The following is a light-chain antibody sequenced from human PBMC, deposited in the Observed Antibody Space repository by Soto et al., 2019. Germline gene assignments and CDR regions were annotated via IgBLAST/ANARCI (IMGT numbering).Light chain of an antibody. J-gene: IGLJ1*01. Sequence: QSVLTQPRSVSGSPGQSVTISCTGTSSDVGGYNYVSWYQQYSGKAPKVMIYDVSKRPSGVPDRFSGSKSGNTASLTISGLQAEDGADYYCCSYAASNTFVFGTGTKVTVL. CDR3: CSYAASNTFV. CDR2: DVS. V-gene: IGLV2-11*01. CDR1: SSDVGGYNY.